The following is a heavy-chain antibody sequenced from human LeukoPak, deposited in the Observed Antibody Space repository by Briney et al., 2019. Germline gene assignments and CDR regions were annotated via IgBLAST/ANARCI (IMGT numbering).Heavy chain of an antibody. D-gene: IGHD3-10*01. V-gene: IGHV4-59*01. CDR3: AGDLGSGHAFDI. CDR2: IYYSGST. Sequence: SETLSLTCTVSGGSISSYYWSWIRQPPGKGLEWIGYIYYSGSTNYNPSLKSRVTISVDTTKNQFSLKLSSVTAADTAVYYCAGDLGSGHAFDIWGQETMVTVSS. CDR1: GGSISSYY. J-gene: IGHJ3*02.